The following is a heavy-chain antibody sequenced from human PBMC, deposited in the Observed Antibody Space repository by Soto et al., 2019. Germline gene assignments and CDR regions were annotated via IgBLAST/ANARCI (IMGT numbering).Heavy chain of an antibody. J-gene: IGHJ4*02. V-gene: IGHV4-34*01. CDR2: SNHSGST. Sequence: QVQLQQWGAELLKPSETLSLTCAVYGGSFSGYDWTWIRQHPGTELEWIGESNHSGSTNYNPSLKSRVTIAVDTSKNQCSLKLNSMTVEDSAGYYCGRHKITGIFDYWGQGTLVTVSS. CDR3: GRHKITGIFDY. D-gene: IGHD2-8*02. CDR1: GGSFSGYD.